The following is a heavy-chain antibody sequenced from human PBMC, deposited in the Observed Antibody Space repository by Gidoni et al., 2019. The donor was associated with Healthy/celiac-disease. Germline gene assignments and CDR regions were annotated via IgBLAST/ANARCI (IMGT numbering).Heavy chain of an antibody. Sequence: EVQLVESGGGLVKHGGSLRLSCAASGFTFSNAWMSGVRQAPGKGLEWVGRIKSKTDGGTTDYAAPVKGRFTISRDASKNTLYLKMNSLKTEDTAVYYCTTAGVRFLEWLLFDYWGQGTLVTVSS. CDR2: IKSKTDGGTT. D-gene: IGHD3-3*01. CDR1: GFTFSNAW. V-gene: IGHV3-15*01. CDR3: TTAGVRFLEWLLFDY. J-gene: IGHJ4*02.